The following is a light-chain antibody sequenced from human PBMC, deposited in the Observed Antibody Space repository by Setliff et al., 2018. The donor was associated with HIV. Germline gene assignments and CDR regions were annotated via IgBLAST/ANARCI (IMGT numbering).Light chain of an antibody. Sequence: DIQMTQSPSTLSASVGDRVTITCRASQSISNWLAWYQQKPGEAPNLLIYKASNLESGVPSRFSGSGSGTEFTLTISSLQPDDFATYYCQQYNTYSRTFGQGTKVDIK. CDR1: QSISNW. CDR2: KAS. CDR3: QQYNTYSRT. J-gene: IGKJ1*01. V-gene: IGKV1-5*03.